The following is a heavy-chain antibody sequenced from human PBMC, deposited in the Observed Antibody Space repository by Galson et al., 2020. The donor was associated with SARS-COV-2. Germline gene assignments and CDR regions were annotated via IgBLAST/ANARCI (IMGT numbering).Heavy chain of an antibody. J-gene: IGHJ4*02. D-gene: IGHD6-13*01. V-gene: IGHV4-39*01. CDR1: GGSISTNNY. CDR3: ARHGYSSRWYYLDY. Sequence: SETLSLTCTVSGGSISTNNYWGWIRPAPGKGLEWIGSSYYRGSSPYHNPSLGSRVTLSLDTSKNQFSLNLRSVTAADTAVYYCARHGYSSRWYYLDYWSQGTLVTVSS. CDR2: SYYRGSSP.